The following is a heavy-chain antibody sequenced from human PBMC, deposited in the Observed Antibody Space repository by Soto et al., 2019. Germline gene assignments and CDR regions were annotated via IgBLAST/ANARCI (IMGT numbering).Heavy chain of an antibody. V-gene: IGHV1-18*01. CDR1: GYTFTSYG. CDR3: ARDEGYDFWSGYTDFDY. D-gene: IGHD3-3*01. CDR2: ISDYNGNT. J-gene: IGHJ4*02. Sequence: QVQLVQSGAEVKKPGASVKVSCKASGYTFTSYGISWVRQAPGQGLEWMGWISDYNGNTNYAQKLQGRVTMTTDTSTSTAYMELRSLGSDDTAVYYCARDEGYDFWSGYTDFDYWGQGTLVTVFS.